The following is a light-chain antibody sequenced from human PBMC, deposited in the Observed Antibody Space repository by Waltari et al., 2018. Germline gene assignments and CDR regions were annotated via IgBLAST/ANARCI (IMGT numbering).Light chain of an antibody. V-gene: IGKV3-11*01. J-gene: IGKJ4*01. Sequence: EIVLTQSPATLSLSPGERATLFCRASESIGNYLAWYQQIPGQAPRPLIYDVSNRATGIPARFSGSGSGTDFSLTISSLEAEDFALYYCQQRSNRLLSFGGGTQVEI. CDR1: ESIGNY. CDR3: QQRSNRLLS. CDR2: DVS.